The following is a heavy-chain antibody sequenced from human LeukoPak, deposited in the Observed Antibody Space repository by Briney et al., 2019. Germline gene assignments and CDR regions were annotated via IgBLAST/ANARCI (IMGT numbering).Heavy chain of an antibody. CDR3: AKDIKASVVPAATDY. D-gene: IGHD2-2*01. J-gene: IGHJ4*02. V-gene: IGHV3-7*03. CDR2: IKQDGTEK. Sequence: GGSLRLSCAASGFTFTTYWMSWVRQAPGKGLEWVANIKQDGTEKYYVDSVKGRFTISRDNAKNSLYLQMNSLRAEDTALYYCAKDIKASVVPAATDYWGQGTLVTVSS. CDR1: GFTFTTYW.